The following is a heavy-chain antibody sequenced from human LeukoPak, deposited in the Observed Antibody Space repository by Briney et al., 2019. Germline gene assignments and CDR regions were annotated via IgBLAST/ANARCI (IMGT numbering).Heavy chain of an antibody. CDR1: GDSVSNNSVA. CDR3: ARGRYSGFDL. Sequence: PSQTLSLTCAISGDSVSNNSVAWNWIRQSPSRGLEWLGRTYYRSKWNNDYAVSVKSRITINPDTSKNRFSLQLDSVATDDTALYYCARGRYSGFDLWGQGTMVTVSS. D-gene: IGHD2-15*01. J-gene: IGHJ3*01. CDR2: TYYRSKWNN. V-gene: IGHV6-1*01.